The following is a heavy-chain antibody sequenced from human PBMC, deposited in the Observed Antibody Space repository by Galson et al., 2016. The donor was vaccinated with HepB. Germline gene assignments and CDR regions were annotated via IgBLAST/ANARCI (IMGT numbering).Heavy chain of an antibody. D-gene: IGHD3-3*01. V-gene: IGHV3-66*01. Sequence: SLRLSCAASGFTVFNNYMTWVRQAPGKGLEWVSLIYSGGSTRYADSVKGRFTISRDSSKNTLYLQMNNLRAEDTAVYYCARSQISGVVNGPYWGQGTLVTVSS. CDR3: ARSQISGVVNGPY. CDR2: IYSGGST. CDR1: GFTVFNNY. J-gene: IGHJ4*02.